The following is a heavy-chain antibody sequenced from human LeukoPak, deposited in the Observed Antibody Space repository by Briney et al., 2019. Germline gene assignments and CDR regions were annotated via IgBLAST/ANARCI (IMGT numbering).Heavy chain of an antibody. CDR3: ARHYGGYVSYGLDV. Sequence: PSETLSLTCTVSGGSISSYYWSWIRQPPGKGLEWSGYIYYSGSTNYNPSLKSRVTISVDTSKNQFSLKLSSVTAADTAVYYCARHYGGYVSYGLDVWGQGTAVTVSS. CDR2: IYYSGST. D-gene: IGHD5-12*01. J-gene: IGHJ6*02. CDR1: GGSISSYY. V-gene: IGHV4-59*01.